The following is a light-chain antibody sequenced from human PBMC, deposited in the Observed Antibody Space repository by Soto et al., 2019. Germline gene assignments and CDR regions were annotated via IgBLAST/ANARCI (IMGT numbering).Light chain of an antibody. V-gene: IGKV3-11*01. CDR2: DAS. J-gene: IGKJ5*01. CDR3: QQRYNWPIT. Sequence: EIVLTQSPATLSLSPGEGATLSCRASQGIASNLAWYQQKPGQAPRLLTYDASNRATGIPARFGGSRSGTDFTLTISSLEPEDFAFYYCQQRYNWPITFGQGTRLEIK. CDR1: QGIASN.